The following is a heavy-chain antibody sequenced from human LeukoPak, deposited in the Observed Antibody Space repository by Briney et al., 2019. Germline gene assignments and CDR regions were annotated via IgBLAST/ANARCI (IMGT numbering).Heavy chain of an antibody. J-gene: IGHJ4*02. CDR3: ASRNFGVVTD. CDR1: GGSIRNYY. D-gene: IGHD3-3*01. CDR2: MYHSGSS. Sequence: SETLSLTCTVSGGSIRNYYWSWIRQSPGKGLEWVGYMYHSGSSSYNPSLKSRVAISVDTSKNQFSLKLSSVTAADTAVYYCASRNFGVVTDWGQGTLVTVSS. V-gene: IGHV4-59*12.